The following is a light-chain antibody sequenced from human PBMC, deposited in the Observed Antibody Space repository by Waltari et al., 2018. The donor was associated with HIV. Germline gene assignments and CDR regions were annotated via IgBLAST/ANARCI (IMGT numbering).Light chain of an antibody. Sequence: QSVLTQPPSVSAAPGQKVTISCSGGSSNVGASYVSLYQQPPGAAPKLLIFDDDQRPSGIPDRFSGSKSGTSATLGITGLQTGDEADYYCATWDNRLTTVLFGGGTKLTVL. CDR3: ATWDNRLTTVL. CDR2: DDD. CDR1: SSNVGASY. J-gene: IGLJ2*01. V-gene: IGLV1-51*01.